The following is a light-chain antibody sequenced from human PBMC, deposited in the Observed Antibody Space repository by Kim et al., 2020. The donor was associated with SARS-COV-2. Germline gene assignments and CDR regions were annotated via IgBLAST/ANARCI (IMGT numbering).Light chain of an antibody. J-gene: IGKJ2*01. CDR2: DAS. Sequence: DIVLTPSPATLSLSPGERATLSCRASKSVSSYLAWYQQKPGQAPRLLIYDASNRATGIPARFSGSGSGTDFTLTISSLEPEDFAVYYCQQRSNWPQYTFGQGTKLEI. V-gene: IGKV3-11*01. CDR1: KSVSSY. CDR3: QQRSNWPQYT.